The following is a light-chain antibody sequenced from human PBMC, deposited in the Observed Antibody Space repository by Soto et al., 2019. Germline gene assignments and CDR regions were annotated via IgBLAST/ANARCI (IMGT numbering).Light chain of an antibody. CDR3: NSYTSASTYV. Sequence: QSALTQPASVSGSPGQSITISCTGTSSDIGGFDYVSWYQHLPGKAPKLIIYEVTIRPSGVSHRFSGSKSGYTASLTISGLQAEDEADYYCNSYTSASTYVFGTGTKLTVL. CDR2: EVT. J-gene: IGLJ1*01. CDR1: SSDIGGFDY. V-gene: IGLV2-14*01.